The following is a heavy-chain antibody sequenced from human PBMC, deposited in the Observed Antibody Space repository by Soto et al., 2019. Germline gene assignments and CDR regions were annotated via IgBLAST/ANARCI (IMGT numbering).Heavy chain of an antibody. CDR2: INAGNGNT. J-gene: IGHJ6*02. D-gene: IGHD3-3*01. Sequence: WASVKVSCKASGNTFTSYAMHWVRQAPGQRLEWMGWINAGNGNTKYSQKFQGRVTITRDTSASTAYMELSSLRSEDTAVYYCARDGYDFWSGHRPFREIYYYGMDVWGQGTTVTVSS. CDR3: ARDGYDFWSGHRPFREIYYYGMDV. CDR1: GNTFTSYA. V-gene: IGHV1-3*01.